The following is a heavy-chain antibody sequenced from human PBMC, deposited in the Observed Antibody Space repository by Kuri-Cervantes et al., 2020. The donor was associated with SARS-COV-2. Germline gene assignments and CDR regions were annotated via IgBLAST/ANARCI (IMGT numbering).Heavy chain of an antibody. Sequence: GGSLRLSCAASGFTFSSYSMSWVRQAPGKGLEWVSSISSSSSYIYYADSVKGRFTISRDNAKNSLYLQMNSLRAEDTAVYYCARQWELPNLGDFDYWGQGTLVTVSS. J-gene: IGHJ4*02. CDR1: GFTFSSYS. CDR2: ISSSSSYI. V-gene: IGHV3-21*01. D-gene: IGHD1-26*01. CDR3: ARQWELPNLGDFDY.